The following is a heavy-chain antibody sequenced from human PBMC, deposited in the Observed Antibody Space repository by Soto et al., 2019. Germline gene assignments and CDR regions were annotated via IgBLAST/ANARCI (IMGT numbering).Heavy chain of an antibody. V-gene: IGHV1-18*01. CDR2: ISAYNGNT. Sequence: ASVKVSCKASGYTFTSYGISWVRQAPGQGLEWMGWISAYNGNTNYAQKLQGRVTMTTDTSTSTAYMELRSLRSDDTAAYYCARDPVPYYYDSSGYYARPDAFDIWGQGTMVTVSS. D-gene: IGHD3-22*01. CDR1: GYTFTSYG. J-gene: IGHJ3*02. CDR3: ARDPVPYYYDSSGYYARPDAFDI.